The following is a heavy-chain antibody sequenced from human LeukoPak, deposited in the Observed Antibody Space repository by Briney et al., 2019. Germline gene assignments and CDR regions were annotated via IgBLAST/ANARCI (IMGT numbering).Heavy chain of an antibody. CDR3: ASALPSSGSSSDVFDY. CDR2: IYYSGST. D-gene: IGHD6-19*01. Sequence: SDTLSLTCTVSGRSISIYYWSWMRQPPGKGLEWIGYIYYSGSTNYNPSLKSRVTISVDTSKNQFSLKLSSVTAADTAVYYCASALPSSGSSSDVFDYWGQGTLVTVSS. V-gene: IGHV4-59*07. CDR1: GRSISIYY. J-gene: IGHJ4*02.